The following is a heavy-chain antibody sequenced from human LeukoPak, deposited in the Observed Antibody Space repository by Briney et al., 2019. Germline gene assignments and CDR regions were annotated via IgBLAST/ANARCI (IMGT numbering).Heavy chain of an antibody. CDR2: IKQDGSEK. D-gene: IGHD3-22*01. CDR3: ARADDSSGYYLVYFQH. V-gene: IGHV3-7*01. CDR1: GFTFSSYW. J-gene: IGHJ1*01. Sequence: GGSLRLSCAASGFTFSSYWMSWVRQAPGKGLEWVANIKQDGSEKYYVDSVKGRFTISRDNAKKSVYLQMNSLRAEDTAVYYCARADDSSGYYLVYFQHWGQGTLVTVSS.